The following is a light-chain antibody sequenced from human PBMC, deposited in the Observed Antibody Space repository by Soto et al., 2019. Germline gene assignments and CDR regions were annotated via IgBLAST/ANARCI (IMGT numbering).Light chain of an antibody. CDR1: SSDVGGYNY. V-gene: IGLV2-14*01. CDR3: SSYTSSGTLVV. Sequence: QSALTQPASVSGSPGQSITISCTGTSSDVGGYNYVSWYQANPGRAPELIIYDVSNRPSGISNRFSGSKSGNTASLTISGLQAEDEADYYCSSYTSSGTLVVFGGGTKLTVL. J-gene: IGLJ2*01. CDR2: DVS.